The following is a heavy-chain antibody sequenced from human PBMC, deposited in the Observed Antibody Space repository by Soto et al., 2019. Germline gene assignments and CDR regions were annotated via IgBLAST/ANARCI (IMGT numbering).Heavy chain of an antibody. CDR2: IWYDGSNE. V-gene: IGHV3-33*01. D-gene: IGHD1-1*01. CDR1: GSTFSSYA. CDR3: AREETGTYDH. Sequence: QVQLVESGGGVVQPGRSLRLSCAASGSTFSSYAMHWVRQAPGKGLEWVAVIWYDGSNEDYVDSVKGRFTISRDNSKNTLFLQMNSLRAEDTAVYYCAREETGTYDHWGQGTLVTVSS. J-gene: IGHJ4*02.